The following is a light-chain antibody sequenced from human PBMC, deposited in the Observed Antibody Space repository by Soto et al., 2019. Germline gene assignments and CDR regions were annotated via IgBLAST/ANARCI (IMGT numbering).Light chain of an antibody. V-gene: IGKV3-15*01. CDR1: QSVTLD. Sequence: EIVMTQSPATLSVSPGGSATLSCRASQSVTLDSAWYQQRPGQAPRLLIYAASTRATGVPARFSGSGSGTEFTLTISSLESEDFAVYYCQQYNHLESFGGGTKVEIK. CDR3: QQYNHLES. CDR2: AAS. J-gene: IGKJ4*01.